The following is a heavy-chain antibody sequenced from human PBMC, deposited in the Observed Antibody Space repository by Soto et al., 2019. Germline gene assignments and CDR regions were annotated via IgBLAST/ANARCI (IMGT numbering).Heavy chain of an antibody. J-gene: IGHJ3*02. CDR1: GFTFSSYS. Sequence: GGSLRLSCAASGFTFSSYSMAWVRQAPGKGLEWVSSISSSSTYIYYADSVKGRFTISRDNSKNSLHLQMSSLRAEDTAVYYCTRDAKAVAGRGDAFDIWGHGTMVTVSS. CDR3: TRDAKAVAGRGDAFDI. V-gene: IGHV3-21*01. CDR2: ISSSSTYI. D-gene: IGHD6-19*01.